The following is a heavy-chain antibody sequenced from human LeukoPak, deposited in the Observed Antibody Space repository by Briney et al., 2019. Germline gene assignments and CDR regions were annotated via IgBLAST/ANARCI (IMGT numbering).Heavy chain of an antibody. J-gene: IGHJ4*02. CDR2: INPNSGGT. Sequence: ASVKASCKTSEYTFTCYYVHWVRQAPGQGLEWMGWINPNSGGTHYTQKFQGRVTLTRDASISTAYMELSSLRSDDTALYYCATHVSGSYDYWGQGTLVTVSS. V-gene: IGHV1-2*02. CDR3: ATHVSGSYDY. D-gene: IGHD1-26*01. CDR1: EYTFTCYY.